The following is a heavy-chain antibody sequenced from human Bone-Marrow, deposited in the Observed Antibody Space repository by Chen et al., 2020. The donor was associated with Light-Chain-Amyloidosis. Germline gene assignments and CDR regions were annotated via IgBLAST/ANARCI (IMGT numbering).Heavy chain of an antibody. CDR1: GYHFPNYW. V-gene: IGHV5-51*01. Sequence: EVQLEQSGPEVKKPGESLKISCTGSGYHFPNYWIGWVRQMPGKGLEWMGVIYPDDSDARYSPSFEGQVTISADKSITTAYLQWRSLKASDTAMYYCARRRDGYNFDYWGQGTLVTVSS. CDR3: ARRRDGYNFDY. CDR2: IYPDDSDA. D-gene: IGHD5-12*01. J-gene: IGHJ4*02.